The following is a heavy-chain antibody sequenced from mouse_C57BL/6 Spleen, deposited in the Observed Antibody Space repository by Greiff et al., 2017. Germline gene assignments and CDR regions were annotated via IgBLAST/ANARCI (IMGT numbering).Heavy chain of an antibody. V-gene: IGHV3-3*01. CDR3: ARMAPYYYAMDD. J-gene: IGHJ4*01. Sequence: ESGPSLVRPSQTLSLTCTVTGFSINSDCYWIWIRQFPGNKLEYIGYTFYSGITYYNPSLESRTYITRDTSTKQLSLKLSSVATEDTATYYCARMAPYYYAMDDWGQGTSVTVSS. CDR2: TFYSGIT. CDR1: GFSINSDCY.